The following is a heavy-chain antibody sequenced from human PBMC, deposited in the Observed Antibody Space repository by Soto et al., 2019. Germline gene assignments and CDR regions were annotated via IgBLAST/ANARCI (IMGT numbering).Heavy chain of an antibody. J-gene: IGHJ4*02. CDR3: ARAEYSSSLDY. D-gene: IGHD6-13*01. V-gene: IGHV3-21*01. CDR2: ISSSSSYI. CDR1: GFTFSSYS. Sequence: EVQLVESGGGLVKPGGSLRLSCAASGFTFSSYSMNWVRQAPGKGLEWVSSISSSSSYIYYPDSVKGRFTISRDNAKNSLYLQMNSLRAEDTAVYYCARAEYSSSLDYWGQGTLVTVSS.